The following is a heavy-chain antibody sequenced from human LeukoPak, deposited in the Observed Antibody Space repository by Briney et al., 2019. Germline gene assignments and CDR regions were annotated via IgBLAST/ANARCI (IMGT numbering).Heavy chain of an antibody. V-gene: IGHV3-53*01. CDR1: GFTFSNAW. Sequence: GGSLRLSCAASGFTFSNAWMSWVRQAPGKGLEWVSVIYGGGSTSYADSVKGRFTISRDNSKNTLYLQMNSLRADDTAVYYCARDRSDGNYYMVVWGKGTTVIVSS. D-gene: IGHD5-24*01. CDR2: IYGGGST. CDR3: ARDRSDGNYYMVV. J-gene: IGHJ6*03.